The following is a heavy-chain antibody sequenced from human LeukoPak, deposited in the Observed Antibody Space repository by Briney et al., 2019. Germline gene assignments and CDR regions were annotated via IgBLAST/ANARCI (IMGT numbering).Heavy chain of an antibody. CDR2: INHSGST. D-gene: IGHD3-16*01. J-gene: IGHJ4*02. CDR1: GGSFSGYY. V-gene: IGHV4-34*01. CDR3: ARAARGNDY. Sequence: PSETLSLTCAVYGGSFSGYYWSWIRQPPGKGLEWIGEINHSGSTNYNPSLKSRVTISVDTSKNQFSLKLSSVTAADTAVYYCARAARGNDYWGQGTLVTVSS.